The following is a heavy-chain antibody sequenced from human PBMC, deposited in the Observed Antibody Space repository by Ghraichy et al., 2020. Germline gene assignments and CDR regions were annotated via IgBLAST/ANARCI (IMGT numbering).Heavy chain of an antibody. J-gene: IGHJ4*02. Sequence: ASVKVSCKASGDTFTSYDINWVRQATGQGLEWMGWMNPNSGNTGYAQKFQGRVTMTRNTSISTAYMELSSLRSEDTAVYYCAKGSVVVPATVVFWGQGTLVTVSS. V-gene: IGHV1-8*01. CDR2: MNPNSGNT. CDR1: GDTFTSYD. CDR3: AKGSVVVPATVVF. D-gene: IGHD2-2*01.